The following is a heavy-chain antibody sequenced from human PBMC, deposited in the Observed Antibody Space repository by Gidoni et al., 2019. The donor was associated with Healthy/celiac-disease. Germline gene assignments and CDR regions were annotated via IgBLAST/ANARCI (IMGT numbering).Heavy chain of an antibody. V-gene: IGHV1-2*02. J-gene: IGHJ3*02. D-gene: IGHD1-26*01. CDR1: GYTFTGYY. CDR2: INPNGGGT. Sequence: QVQLVQSGAEVKKPGASVKVSCKASGYTFTGYYLHWVRQAPGQGLEWMGWINPNGGGTNYAQKFQGRVTMTRDTSISTAYMELSRLRSDDTAVYYCAWPLGATTYDAFDIWGQGTMVTVSS. CDR3: AWPLGATTYDAFDI.